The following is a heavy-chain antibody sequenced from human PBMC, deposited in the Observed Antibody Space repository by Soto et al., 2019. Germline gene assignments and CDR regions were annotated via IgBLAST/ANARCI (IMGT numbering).Heavy chain of an antibody. CDR2: ISAYNGNT. CDR3: ARDSGITMVRGVGNTYYYYYGMDV. CDR1: GYTFTSYG. V-gene: IGHV1-18*04. D-gene: IGHD3-10*01. Sequence: GASVKVSCKASGYTFTSYGISWVRQAPGQGLEWMGGISAYNGNTNYAQKLQGRVTMTTDTSTSTAYMELRSLRSDDTAVYYCARDSGITMVRGVGNTYYYYYGMDVWGQGTTVTVSS. J-gene: IGHJ6*02.